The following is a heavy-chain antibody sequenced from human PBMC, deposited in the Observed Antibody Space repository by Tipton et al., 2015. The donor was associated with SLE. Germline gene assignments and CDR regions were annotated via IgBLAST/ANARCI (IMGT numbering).Heavy chain of an antibody. V-gene: IGHV3-23*01. CDR1: GFTFSIYA. J-gene: IGHJ3*02. D-gene: IGHD3-16*01. CDR3: AKVFGGGAFDI. CDR2: ISGSGGST. Sequence: EASGFTFSIYAMSWVRQAPGKGLEWVSTISGSGGSTYYADSVKGRFTISRDNSKNTLYLQMNSLRAEDTAVYYCAKVFGGGAFDIWGQGTMVTVSS.